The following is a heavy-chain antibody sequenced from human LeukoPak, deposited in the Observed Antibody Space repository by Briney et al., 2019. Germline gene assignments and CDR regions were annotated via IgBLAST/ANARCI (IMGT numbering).Heavy chain of an antibody. Sequence: SETLSLTCIVSGGSVSSGSYYWSWIRQPPGKGLGWIGYIYYSGSTNYNPSLKSRVTISVDTSKNQFSLKLSSVTAADTAVYYCARRKVDTGAPLDYWGQGTLVTVSS. D-gene: IGHD5-18*01. CDR3: ARRKVDTGAPLDY. J-gene: IGHJ4*02. V-gene: IGHV4-61*01. CDR2: IYYSGST. CDR1: GGSVSSGSYY.